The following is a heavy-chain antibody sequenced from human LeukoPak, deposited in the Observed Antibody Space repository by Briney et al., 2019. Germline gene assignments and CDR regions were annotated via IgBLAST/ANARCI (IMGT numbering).Heavy chain of an antibody. D-gene: IGHD1-14*01. Sequence: PGGSLRLSCAASGFTFSNYWMHWVRQAPGKGLVWVSRINSDGSSTSYADSVKGRFTISRDNAKNTLFLQMNSLRADDTAVYYCANKPAGFDPWGQGTLVTVSS. V-gene: IGHV3-74*01. CDR3: ANKPAGFDP. CDR2: INSDGSST. J-gene: IGHJ5*02. CDR1: GFTFSNYW.